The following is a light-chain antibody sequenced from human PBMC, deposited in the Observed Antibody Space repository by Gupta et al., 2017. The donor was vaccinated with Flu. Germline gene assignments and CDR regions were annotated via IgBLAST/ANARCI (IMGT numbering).Light chain of an antibody. CDR2: DDS. CDR3: QVWDYRSDHPLYV. Sequence: TARITCGGKNIENEVVHGYQQKAGKDPVVVVYDDSERPSGIPERFSGSHSGNTATLTISSVEAGGEADYYCQVWDYRSDHPLYVFGTGTKVTVL. J-gene: IGLJ1*01. CDR1: NIENEV. V-gene: IGLV3-21*02.